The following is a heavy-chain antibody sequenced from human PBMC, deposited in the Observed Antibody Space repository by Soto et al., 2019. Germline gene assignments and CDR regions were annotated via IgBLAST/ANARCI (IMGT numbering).Heavy chain of an antibody. V-gene: IGHV3-74*01. CDR2: IKTDGSTT. D-gene: IGHD3-10*01. CDR1: GFTFRSHW. CDR3: ARDTPLSDSGPHFDY. J-gene: IGHJ4*02. Sequence: GGSLRLSCAASGFTFRSHWMHWVRQGPGKGLVWVSRIKTDGSTTTYADSVKGRFTISRDNAKNTLYLQMNSLRVEDTAVYYCARDTPLSDSGPHFDYWGQGTQVTVSS.